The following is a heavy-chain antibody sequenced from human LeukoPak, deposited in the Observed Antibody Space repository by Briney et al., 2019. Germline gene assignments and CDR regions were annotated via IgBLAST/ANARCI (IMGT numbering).Heavy chain of an antibody. D-gene: IGHD1-26*01. Sequence: SETLSLTCTVSGGSISSYYWRWIRQPPGKGLEWIGYIYYSGSTNYNPSLKSRVTISVDTSKNQFSLKLSSVTAADTAVYYCARGIVGATHFDYWGQGTLATVSS. J-gene: IGHJ4*02. CDR2: IYYSGST. CDR3: ARGIVGATHFDY. V-gene: IGHV4-59*01. CDR1: GGSISSYY.